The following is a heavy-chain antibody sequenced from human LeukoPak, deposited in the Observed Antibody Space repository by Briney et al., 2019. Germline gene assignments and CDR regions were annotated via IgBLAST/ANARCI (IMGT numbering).Heavy chain of an antibody. J-gene: IGHJ4*02. D-gene: IGHD3/OR15-3a*01. Sequence: TSETLSLTCAVYGGSFSGYYWSWIRQPPGKGLEWIGSIYYSGNTYYNASLKSQVSISIDTSKNQFSLRLTSVTAADTAVYYCARQTGSGLFILPGGQGTLVTVSS. CDR3: ARQTGSGLFILP. CDR1: GGSFSGYY. CDR2: IYYSGNT. V-gene: IGHV4-34*01.